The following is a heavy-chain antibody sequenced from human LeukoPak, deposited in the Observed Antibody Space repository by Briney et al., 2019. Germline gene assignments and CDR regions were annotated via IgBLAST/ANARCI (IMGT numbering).Heavy chain of an antibody. CDR3: ARDNSVGDIAWWFDP. CDR1: GYSFTSHY. Sequence: ASVKVSCKASGYSFTSHYMHWVRQAPGQGLEWMGLINPSGSSTLYAQKFQGRVTMTRDMATTTDYMELSRVRSEDTAVYYCARDNSVGDIAWWFDPWGQGTLVTVSS. J-gene: IGHJ5*02. D-gene: IGHD3-16*02. CDR2: INPSGSST. V-gene: IGHV1-46*01.